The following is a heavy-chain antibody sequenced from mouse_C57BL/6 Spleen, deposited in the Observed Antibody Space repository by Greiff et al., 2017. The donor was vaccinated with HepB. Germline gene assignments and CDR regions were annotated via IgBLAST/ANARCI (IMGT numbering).Heavy chain of an antibody. CDR2: ISSGGDYI. D-gene: IGHD1-1*01. V-gene: IGHV5-9-1*02. CDR1: GFTFSSYA. J-gene: IGHJ1*03. Sequence: EVNVVESGEGLVKPGGSLKLSCAASGFTFSSYAMSWVRQTPEKRLEWVAYISSGGDYIYYADTVKGRFTISRDNARNTLYLQMSSLKSEDTAMYYCTRDQIDYYGSRGGYFDVWGTGTTVTVSS. CDR3: TRDQIDYYGSRGGYFDV.